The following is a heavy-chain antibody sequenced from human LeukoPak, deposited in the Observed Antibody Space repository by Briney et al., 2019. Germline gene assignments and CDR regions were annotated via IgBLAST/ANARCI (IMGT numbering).Heavy chain of an antibody. CDR3: ARALYDDFWSGYSNWFDP. J-gene: IGHJ5*02. D-gene: IGHD3-3*01. Sequence: PSETLSLTCTVSGGSISSSSYYWGWIRQPPGKGLEWIGSIYYSGSTYYNPSLKSRVTISVDTSKNQFSLKLSSVTAADTAVYYCARALYDDFWSGYSNWFDPWGQGTLVTVSS. V-gene: IGHV4-39*07. CDR2: IYYSGST. CDR1: GGSISSSSYY.